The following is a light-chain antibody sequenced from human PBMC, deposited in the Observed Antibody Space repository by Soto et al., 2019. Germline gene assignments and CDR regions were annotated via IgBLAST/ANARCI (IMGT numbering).Light chain of an antibody. CDR2: AAS. Sequence: DIQMTQSPSSLSASVGDRVTITCWATQSIGTYLNWYQERPGKAPKLLIYAASSLQSGVPSRFRGSGSGTHFTLTISSLQPEDSATYSCQQSYSNPTFGQGTKVEIK. CDR1: QSIGTY. CDR3: QQSYSNPT. V-gene: IGKV1-39*01. J-gene: IGKJ1*01.